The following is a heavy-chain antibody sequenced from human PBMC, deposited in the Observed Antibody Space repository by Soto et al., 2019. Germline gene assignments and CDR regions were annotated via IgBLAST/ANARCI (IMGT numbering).Heavy chain of an antibody. V-gene: IGHV3-23*01. D-gene: IGHD3-22*01. J-gene: IGHJ3*01. CDR1: GFPFWTYS. CDR2: ISGSGTAT. CDR3: AKTRLYDNNDYHRDGFDV. Sequence: EVKLLESGGGLVQPGGSVRLSCAASGFPFWTYSMSWVRQAPRKGREWVSGISGSGTATYYTDSVKGRFTVSRDNSKDTLFLQMNTLRVEDTAVYYWAKTRLYDNNDYHRDGFDVWGPGTVVTVSS.